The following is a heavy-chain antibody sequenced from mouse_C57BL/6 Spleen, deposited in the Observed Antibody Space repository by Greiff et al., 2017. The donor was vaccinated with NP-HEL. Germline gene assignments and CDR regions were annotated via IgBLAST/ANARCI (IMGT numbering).Heavy chain of an antibody. CDR1: GYTFTSYW. J-gene: IGHJ1*03. Sequence: QVQLQQPGAELVMPGASVKLSCKASGYTFTSYWMHWVKQRPGQGLEWIGEIDPSDSYTNYNQKFKGKSTVTVDKSSSTAYMQLSSLTSEDSAVYYCARRDYGRDWYFDVWGTGTTVTVSS. CDR3: ARRDYGRDWYFDV. V-gene: IGHV1-69*01. CDR2: IDPSDSYT. D-gene: IGHD1-1*01.